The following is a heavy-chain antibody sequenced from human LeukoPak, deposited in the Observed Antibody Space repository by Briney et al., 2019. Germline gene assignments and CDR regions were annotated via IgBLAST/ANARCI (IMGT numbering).Heavy chain of an antibody. D-gene: IGHD3-10*01. CDR2: INPNSGGT. V-gene: IGHV1-2*02. CDR3: ARARLWFGDAIGSDY. J-gene: IGHJ4*02. CDR1: GYTFTGYY. Sequence: ASVKVSCKASGYTFTGYYMHWVRQAPGQGLEWMGWINPNSGGTNYAQKFQGRVTMTRDTSISTAYMVLSMLRSDDTAVYYCARARLWFGDAIGSDYWGQGTLVTVSS.